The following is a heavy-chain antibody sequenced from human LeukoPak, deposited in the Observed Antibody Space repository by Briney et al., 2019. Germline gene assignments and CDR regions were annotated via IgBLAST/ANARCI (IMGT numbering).Heavy chain of an antibody. V-gene: IGHV3-66*01. CDR1: GFTVSTNY. CDR2: IYSGGNT. D-gene: IGHD1-26*01. Sequence: GGSLRLSCAASGFTVSTNYMSWVRQAPGKGLEWVSVIYSGGNTYYADSVKDRFTISRDNSKNTLYLQMNSLRVEDTAVYYCARDRPDMGATEYFDYRGQGTLVTVSS. J-gene: IGHJ4*02. CDR3: ARDRPDMGATEYFDY.